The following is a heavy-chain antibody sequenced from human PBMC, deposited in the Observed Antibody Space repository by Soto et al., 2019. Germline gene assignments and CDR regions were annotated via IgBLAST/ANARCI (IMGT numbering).Heavy chain of an antibody. CDR3: ARTPDI. V-gene: IGHV4-30-2*01. J-gene: IGHJ3*02. Sequence: QLQLQESGSGLVKPSQTLSLTCAVSGGSISSGGYSWSWIRQPPGKGLEWIGYIYYGSTYYNPSLKSRVTRSVDRSKNQFSLKLSSVTAADTAVYYCARTPDIWGQGTMVTVSS. CDR2: IYYGST. CDR1: GGSISSGGYS.